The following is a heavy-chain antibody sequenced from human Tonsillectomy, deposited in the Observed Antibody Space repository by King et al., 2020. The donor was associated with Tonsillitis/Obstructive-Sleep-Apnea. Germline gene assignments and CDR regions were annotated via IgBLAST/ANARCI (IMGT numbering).Heavy chain of an antibody. D-gene: IGHD2-15*01. CDR2: ISSSSSYI. CDR3: ARDRGVHCSGGSCYSDYFDY. CDR1: GFTFSSYS. J-gene: IGHJ4*02. Sequence: VQLVESGGGLVKPGGSLRLSCAASGFTFSSYSMNWVRQAPGKGLEWVSCISSSSSYIYYADSVKGRFTISRDNAKNSLYLQMNSLRAEDTAVYYCARDRGVHCSGGSCYSDYFDYWGQGTLVTVSS. V-gene: IGHV3-21*01.